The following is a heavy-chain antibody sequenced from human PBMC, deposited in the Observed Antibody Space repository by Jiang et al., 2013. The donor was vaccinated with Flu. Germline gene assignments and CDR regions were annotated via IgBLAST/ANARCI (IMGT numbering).Heavy chain of an antibody. CDR2: IYWDNDK. CDR1: GFALSTSGVG. D-gene: IGHD3-10*01. CDR3: AHSSFLWSGQLSPLYAFDV. Sequence: KPTQTLTLTCTFSGFALSTSGVGVGWIRQPPGGALEWLALIYWDNDKRYSPSLKNRLTITEDTSKNQVALSMTDMDPADTATYFCAHSSFLWSGQLSPLYAFDVWGLGTLVTVSS. J-gene: IGHJ3*01. V-gene: IGHV2-5*02.